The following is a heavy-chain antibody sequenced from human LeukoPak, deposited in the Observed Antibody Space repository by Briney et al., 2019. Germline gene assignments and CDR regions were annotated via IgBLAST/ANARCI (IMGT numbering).Heavy chain of an antibody. CDR1: GFTFSGSA. J-gene: IGHJ4*02. Sequence: GGSLRLSCAASGFTFSGSAMHWVRQASGKGLEWVGRIRSKSNSFATAYAASVKGRFTISRDDSKNTAYLQMNSLKTEDTAVYYCTRHIHDSSGSRFDYWGQGTLVPVSS. D-gene: IGHD3-22*01. CDR2: IRSKSNSFAT. CDR3: TRHIHDSSGSRFDY. V-gene: IGHV3-73*01.